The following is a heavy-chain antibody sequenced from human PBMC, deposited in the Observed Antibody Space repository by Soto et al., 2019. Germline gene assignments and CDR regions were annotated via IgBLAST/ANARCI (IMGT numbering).Heavy chain of an antibody. J-gene: IGHJ6*02. CDR2: IWYDGSKK. CDR3: AREPVGDYARGRNYENYGMDV. V-gene: IGHV3-33*01. Sequence: GGSLRLSCAASGFTFSSYRMHWVRQAPGKGLEWVAVIWYDGSKKKYAESVKGRFTISRDNSKNTVYLEMNSLRDEDTALYYCAREPVGDYARGRNYENYGMDVWGQGTTVTVSS. CDR1: GFTFSSYR. D-gene: IGHD4-17*01.